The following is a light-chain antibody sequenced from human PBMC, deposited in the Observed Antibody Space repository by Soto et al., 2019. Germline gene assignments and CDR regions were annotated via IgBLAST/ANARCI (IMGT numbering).Light chain of an antibody. CDR1: QSVSTN. Sequence: EIVMTQSPATLSVSPGARATLSCRASQSVSTNLAWYQQEPGQAPRVLIYGASTRATGIPGRFSGSGSGTEFSLTISSLQSEDFVVYYCQQYHNWPVTFGPGTKVDLK. CDR3: QQYHNWPVT. J-gene: IGKJ3*01. V-gene: IGKV3-15*01. CDR2: GAS.